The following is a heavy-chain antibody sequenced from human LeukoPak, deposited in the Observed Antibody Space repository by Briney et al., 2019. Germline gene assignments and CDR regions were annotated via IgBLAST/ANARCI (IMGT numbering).Heavy chain of an antibody. J-gene: IGHJ3*02. CDR1: VDSLSSYY. V-gene: IGHV4-59*10. Sequence: AGTPSLTRAVSVDSLSSYYWSWVRHPAGKGLEWVGRIYTSGSTNYNPSLKSRVTMSVDTSKNQFPLKLSSVTAADTAVYYCARIGINSGYSKAFDIWGQGTMVTVSS. D-gene: IGHD3-22*01. CDR3: ARIGINSGYSKAFDI. CDR2: IYTSGST.